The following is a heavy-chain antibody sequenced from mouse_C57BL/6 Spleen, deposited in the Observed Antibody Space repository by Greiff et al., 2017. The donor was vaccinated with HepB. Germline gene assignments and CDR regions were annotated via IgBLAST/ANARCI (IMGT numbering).Heavy chain of an antibody. CDR3: ARWGDGSSFLAY. V-gene: IGHV1-18*01. CDR2: INPNNGGT. CDR1: GYTFTDYN. Sequence: VQLQQSGPELVKPGASVKIPCKASGYTFTDYNMDWVKQSHGKSLEWIGDINPNNGGTIYNQKFKGKATLTVDKSSSTAYMELRSLTSEDTAVYDCARWGDGSSFLAYWGQGTLVTVSA. D-gene: IGHD1-1*01. J-gene: IGHJ3*01.